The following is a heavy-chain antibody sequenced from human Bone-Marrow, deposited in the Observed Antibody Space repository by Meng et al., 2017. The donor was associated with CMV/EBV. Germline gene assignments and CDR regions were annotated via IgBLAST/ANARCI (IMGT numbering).Heavy chain of an antibody. Sequence: TLSLTCTVSGGSISSGDYYWSWIRQPPGKGLEWIGYIYYSGSTYYNPSLKSRVTISVDTSKNQFSLKLSSVTAADTAVYYCAREPSSYYYYGMDVWGQGTTVTVSS. CDR2: IYYSGST. V-gene: IGHV4-30-4*08. CDR3: AREPSSYYYYGMDV. J-gene: IGHJ6*02. CDR1: GGSISSGDYY.